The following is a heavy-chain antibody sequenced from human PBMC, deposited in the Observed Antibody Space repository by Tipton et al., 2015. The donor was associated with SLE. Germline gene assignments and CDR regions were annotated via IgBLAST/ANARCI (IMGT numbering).Heavy chain of an antibody. V-gene: IGHV1-8*02. Sequence: QLVQSGAEVKKPGASVKVSCKASGYTFTSYDINWVPQATGQGLEWMGWMNPNSGNTGYAQKFQGRVTMTRNTSVSTAYMELSSLRSEDTAVYYCARGVMRWLQISGAIDIWGQGTMVTVSS. D-gene: IGHD5-24*01. CDR1: GYTFTSYD. CDR2: MNPNSGNT. CDR3: ARGVMRWLQISGAIDI. J-gene: IGHJ3*02.